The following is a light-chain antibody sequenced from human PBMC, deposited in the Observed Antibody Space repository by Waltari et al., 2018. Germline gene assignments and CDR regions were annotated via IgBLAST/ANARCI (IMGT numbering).Light chain of an antibody. CDR3: QQYYSPPPLFT. CDR1: QTVLDSSNNRNY. Sequence: DIVMTQSPASLAVSLGERATTTCKSSQTVLDSSNNRNYLAWYQQTPGQPPTLRIYWASSRESGVPHRFSGSGSGTDFTLTITSLQAEDVAVYYCQQYYSPPPLFTFGPGTKVDIK. V-gene: IGKV4-1*01. CDR2: WAS. J-gene: IGKJ3*01.